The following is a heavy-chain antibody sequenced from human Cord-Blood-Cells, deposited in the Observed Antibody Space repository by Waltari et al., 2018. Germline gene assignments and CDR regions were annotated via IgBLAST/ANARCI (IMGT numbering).Heavy chain of an antibody. V-gene: IGHV1-3*01. CDR2: INAGNGNT. Sequence: QVQLVQSGAEVKKPGASVQVSCKASGYTFTSYAMHWVRQAPGHRLEWMGWINAGNGNTKYSQKFQGRVTITRDTSASTAYMELSSLRSEDTAVYYCARSKGGIVVVPAAIYYYYYGMDVWGQGTTVTVSS. CDR1: GYTFTSYA. CDR3: ARSKGGIVVVPAAIYYYYYGMDV. D-gene: IGHD2-2*01. J-gene: IGHJ6*02.